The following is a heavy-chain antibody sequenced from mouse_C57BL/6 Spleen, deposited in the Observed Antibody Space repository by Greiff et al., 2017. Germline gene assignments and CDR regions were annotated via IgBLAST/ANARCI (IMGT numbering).Heavy chain of an antibody. CDR2: IGPGSGST. CDR3: ARRGYGSSHWYFDV. V-gene: IGHV1-77*01. J-gene: IGHJ1*03. Sequence: QVQLQQSGAELVKPGASVKISCKASGYAFSSYWMNWVKQRPGQGLEWIGKIGPGSGSTYYNEKFKGKATLTADKSSSTAYMQLSSLTSEDSAVYFCARRGYGSSHWYFDVWGTGTTVTVSS. CDR1: GYAFSSYW. D-gene: IGHD1-1*01.